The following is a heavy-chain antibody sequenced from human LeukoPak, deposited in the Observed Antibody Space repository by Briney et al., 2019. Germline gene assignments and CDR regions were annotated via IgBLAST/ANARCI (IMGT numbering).Heavy chain of an antibody. J-gene: IGHJ4*02. V-gene: IGHV1-2*04. CDR3: ARDGGSGMEGNPGQY. D-gene: IGHD3-10*01. CDR1: GYTFTGYY. Sequence: GASVKVSCKASGYTFTGYYMHWVRQAPGQGLEWMGWINPNSGGTNYAQKFQGWVTMTRDTSTSTVYMELSSLRSEDTAVYYCARDGGSGMEGNPGQYWGQGNLVTVSS. CDR2: INPNSGGT.